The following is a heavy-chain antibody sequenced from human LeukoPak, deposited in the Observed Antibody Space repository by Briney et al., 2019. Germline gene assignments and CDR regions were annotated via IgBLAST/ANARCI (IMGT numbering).Heavy chain of an antibody. V-gene: IGHV3-21*01. CDR2: ISRSSSYI. J-gene: IGHJ4*02. CDR1: GFTFSSYS. Sequence: GGSLRLSCAASGFTFSSYSMNWVRQAPGKGLEWVSSISRSSSYIYYADSVKGRFTISRDNAKNSLYLQMNSLRAEDTAVYYCARAASVRGVIIIDYWGQGTLVTVSS. CDR3: ARAASVRGVIIIDY. D-gene: IGHD3-10*01.